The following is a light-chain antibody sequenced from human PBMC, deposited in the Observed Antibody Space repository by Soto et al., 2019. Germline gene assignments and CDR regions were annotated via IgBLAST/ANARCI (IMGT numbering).Light chain of an antibody. CDR1: SSNIGAGYD. Sequence: QSVLTQPLSVSGAPGQRVTISCTGSSSNIGAGYDVHWYQQLPGTAPKLLIYGNSNRPSGVPDRFSGSKSGTSASLAITGRQAEDEADYYCQSYDSSLSGVVFGGGTQLTVL. CDR3: QSYDSSLSGVV. CDR2: GNS. J-gene: IGLJ2*01. V-gene: IGLV1-40*01.